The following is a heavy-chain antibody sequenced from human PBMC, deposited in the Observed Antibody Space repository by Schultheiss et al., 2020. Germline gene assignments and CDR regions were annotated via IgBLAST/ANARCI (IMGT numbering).Heavy chain of an antibody. D-gene: IGHD2-15*01. J-gene: IGHJ5*02. Sequence: LSLTCTVSGGSISSSSYYWGWIRQPPGKGLEWIGSIYYSGSTYYNPSLKSRVTISVDTSKNQFSLKLSSVTAADTAVYYCARHGGKGRLRFDPWGQGTLVTVSS. CDR3: ARHGGKGRLRFDP. V-gene: IGHV4-39*01. CDR2: IYYSGST. CDR1: GGSISSSSYY.